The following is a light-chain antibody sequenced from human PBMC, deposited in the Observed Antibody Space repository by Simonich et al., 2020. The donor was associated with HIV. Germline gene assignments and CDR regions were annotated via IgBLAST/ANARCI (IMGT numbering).Light chain of an antibody. CDR3: CSYAGSSTYWV. CDR2: DVR. V-gene: IGLV2-23*02. CDR1: SSDFGGYNY. J-gene: IGLJ3*02. Sequence: QSALTQPASVSGSPGQSITISCTGTSSDFGGYNYVSWFQQHPGKAPKLLIYDVRKRPSGVSNRFSGAKSGNTASLTISGLQAEDEADYYCCSYAGSSTYWVFGGGTKLTVL.